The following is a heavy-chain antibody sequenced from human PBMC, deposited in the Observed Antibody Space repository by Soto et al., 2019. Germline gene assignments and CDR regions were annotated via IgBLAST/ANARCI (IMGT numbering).Heavy chain of an antibody. J-gene: IGHJ4*03. CDR3: AKGWSDYVDS. CDR2: VTGSVSNR. V-gene: IGHV3-23*01. CDR1: GFTFNNYA. Sequence: GGSLRLSCAASGFTFNNYAMNWVRQAPANGLEWVSSVTGSVSNRXXADSVKGXXTISRDKSKNTLYLQXNSLRAEDTAVYYCAKGWSDYVDSWGHGALVTVSS.